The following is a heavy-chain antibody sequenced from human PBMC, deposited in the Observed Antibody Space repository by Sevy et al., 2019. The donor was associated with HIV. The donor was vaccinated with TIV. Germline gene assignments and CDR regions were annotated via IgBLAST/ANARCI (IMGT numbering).Heavy chain of an antibody. V-gene: IGHV3-30*02. CDR1: GFTFSSYG. J-gene: IGHJ3*01. Sequence: GGSLRLSCAASGFTFSSYGIHWVRQAPGKGLEWVAYIRYDGSNIYYADSVKGRFIISRDNSKNALYLQMDSLRGDDTALYYCARDRVMTVPFDAFDLWGEGTMVTVSS. CDR2: IRYDGSNI. CDR3: ARDRVMTVPFDAFDL. D-gene: IGHD2-21*01.